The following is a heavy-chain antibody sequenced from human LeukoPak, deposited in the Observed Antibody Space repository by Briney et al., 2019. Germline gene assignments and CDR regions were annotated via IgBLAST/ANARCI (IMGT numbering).Heavy chain of an antibody. CDR3: VRDWDHYDFDS. CDR2: VNGVGSEG. Sequence: GGSLRLSCAASGFTLSSYWIHWVRQAPGKGLVWVSRVNGVGSEGIYADSVKGRFSIFRDNAKNTVYLQMNSLTAEDTAMYYCVRDWDHYDFDSWGQGTLVTVAS. D-gene: IGHD3-16*01. J-gene: IGHJ5*01. CDR1: GFTLSSYW. V-gene: IGHV3-74*01.